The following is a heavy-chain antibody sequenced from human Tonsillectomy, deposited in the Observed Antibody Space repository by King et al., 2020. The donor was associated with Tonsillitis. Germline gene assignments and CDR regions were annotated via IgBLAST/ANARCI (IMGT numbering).Heavy chain of an antibody. CDR3: ARVRLRSCSSTSWCVNWFDP. CDR2: IYYSGST. V-gene: IGHV4-59*01. CDR1: GGSISSYY. J-gene: IGHJ5*02. D-gene: IGHD2-2*01. Sequence: QLQESGPGLVKPSETLSLTCTVSGGSISSYYWSWIRQPPGKGLEWIGYIYYSGSTNYNPSLKSRVTISVDTSKNPFSLKLSSVPAADTAVYYCARVRLRSCSSTSWCVNWFDPWGQGTLVTVSS.